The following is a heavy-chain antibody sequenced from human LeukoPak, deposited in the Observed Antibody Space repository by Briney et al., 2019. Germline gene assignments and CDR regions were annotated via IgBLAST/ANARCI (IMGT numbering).Heavy chain of an antibody. Sequence: SGPALVKPTQTLTLTCTFSGFSINTSGMCVSWIRQPPGKALEWLAGIDWDDDKFYSTSLKTRLTISQDPSKNQVVLTLTNMDPVDTATYYCARTTHDYGADYWGQGTLVTVSS. CDR3: ARTTHDYGADY. J-gene: IGHJ4*02. CDR1: GFSINTSGMC. CDR2: IDWDDDK. D-gene: IGHD4-17*01. V-gene: IGHV2-70*17.